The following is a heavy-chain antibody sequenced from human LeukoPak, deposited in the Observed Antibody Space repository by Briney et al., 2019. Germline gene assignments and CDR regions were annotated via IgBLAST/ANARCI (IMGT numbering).Heavy chain of an antibody. CDR1: GGSISTYY. J-gene: IGHJ5*02. D-gene: IGHD3-10*01. CDR2: IYTSGST. CDR3: ARDQRGSYYDARPTRFDP. Sequence: SETLSLTCTVSGGSISTYYWSWIRQPAGKGLEWVGRIYTSGSTNYNPYHKSRVTMSVDTSKNQFSLKLSSVTAADTAVYYCARDQRGSYYDARPTRFDPWGQGTLVTVSS. V-gene: IGHV4-4*07.